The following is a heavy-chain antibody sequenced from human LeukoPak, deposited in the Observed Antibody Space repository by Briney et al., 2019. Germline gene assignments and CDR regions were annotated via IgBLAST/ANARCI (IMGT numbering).Heavy chain of an antibody. V-gene: IGHV3-23*01. Sequence: GGSLRLSCAASGFTFSSYAMSWVRQAPGKGLEWVSAISGSCGSTYYADSVKGWFTISRDNSKNTLYLQMNSLRAEDTAVYYCAKDVTRGYGSGWYDAVDYWGQGTLVTVSS. D-gene: IGHD6-19*01. J-gene: IGHJ4*02. CDR1: GFTFSSYA. CDR2: ISGSCGST. CDR3: AKDVTRGYGSGWYDAVDY.